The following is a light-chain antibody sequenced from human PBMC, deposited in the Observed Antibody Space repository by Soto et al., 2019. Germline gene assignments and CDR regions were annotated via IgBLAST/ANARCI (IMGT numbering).Light chain of an antibody. CDR1: QGSGTS. CDR2: GAS. V-gene: IGKV1-27*01. CDR3: QKYNAAPLS. Sequence: DIQMTQSPSSLSASVGDRVTITCRASQGSGTSLVWYQQKPGKATRLLIHGASTLQSGVPSRFSGSGSGTDFTLIISSLQPEDVAMYYCQKYNAAPLSFGGGTKVEIK. J-gene: IGKJ4*01.